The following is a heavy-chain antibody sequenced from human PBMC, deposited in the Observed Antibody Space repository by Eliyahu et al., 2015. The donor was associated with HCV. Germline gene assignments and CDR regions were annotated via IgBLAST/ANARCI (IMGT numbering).Heavy chain of an antibody. CDR1: GXXVXSNSAA. D-gene: IGHD1-20*01. J-gene: IGHJ4*02. CDR2: TYYRSKWYN. Sequence: QVQLQQSGPGLVKPSQTLXXTCAISGXXVXSNSAAWNWIRQSPSRGLEWLGRTYYRSKWYNDYAVSVKSRITINPDTSKNQFSLQLNSVTPEDTAVYYCARGGGNWNYVDYWGQGTLVTVSS. CDR3: ARGGGNWNYVDY. V-gene: IGHV6-1*01.